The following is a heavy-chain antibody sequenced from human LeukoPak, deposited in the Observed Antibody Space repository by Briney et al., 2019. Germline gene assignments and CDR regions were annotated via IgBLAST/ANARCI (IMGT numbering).Heavy chain of an antibody. Sequence: GGSLRLSCAASGFPFNSNAMSWVRQAPGKGLEWVSSIGDSGGNTYYADSVKGRFTISRDNSKNTLYLQMNSLRAEDTAVYYCAKYRGFGDSYDSWGQGTLVTVSS. CDR3: AKYRGFGDSYDS. CDR2: IGDSGGNT. CDR1: GFPFNSNA. D-gene: IGHD3-10*01. V-gene: IGHV3-23*01. J-gene: IGHJ4*02.